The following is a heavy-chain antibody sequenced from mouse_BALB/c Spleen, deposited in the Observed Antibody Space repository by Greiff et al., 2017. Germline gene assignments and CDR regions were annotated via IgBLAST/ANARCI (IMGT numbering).Heavy chain of an antibody. Sequence: EVHLVESGGDFVKPGGSLKLSCAASGFTFSSYGMSWVRQTPDKRLEWVATISSGGSYTYYPDSVKGRFTISRDNAKNTLYLQMSSLKSEDTAMYYCASPSGTTSFAYWGQGTLVTVSA. J-gene: IGHJ3*01. CDR1: GFTFSSYG. CDR2: ISSGGSYT. V-gene: IGHV5-6*01. CDR3: ASPSGTTSFAY. D-gene: IGHD4-1*01.